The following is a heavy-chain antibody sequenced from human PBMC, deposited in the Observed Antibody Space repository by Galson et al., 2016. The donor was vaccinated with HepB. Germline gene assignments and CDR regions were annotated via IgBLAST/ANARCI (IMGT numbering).Heavy chain of an antibody. CDR2: ISGSGHKT. V-gene: IGHV3-23*01. CDR1: GFNFNDYA. J-gene: IGHJ5*02. CDR3: AKDQLIVIVPAAGNWFDP. D-gene: IGHD2-2*01. Sequence: SLRLSCAGSGFNFNDYAMNWVRQAPGKGLEWVSGISGSGHKTYYADSVKGQLTISRDNSKNTVYLQMNSLGVEDAALYHCAKDQLIVIVPAAGNWFDPWGQGTLVTVSS.